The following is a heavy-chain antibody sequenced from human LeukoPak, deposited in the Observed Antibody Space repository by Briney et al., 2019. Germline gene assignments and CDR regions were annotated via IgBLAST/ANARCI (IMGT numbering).Heavy chain of an antibody. CDR1: GYSISSSYY. CDR2: IYYSGST. J-gene: IGHJ3*02. Sequence: SETLSLTCTVSGYSISSSYYWSWIRQPPGKGLEWIGYIYYSGSTNYNPSLKSRVTISVDTSKNQFSLKLSSVTAADTAVYYCARRSLDAFDIWGQGTMVTVSS. V-gene: IGHV4-59*08. CDR3: ARRSLDAFDI. D-gene: IGHD6-19*01.